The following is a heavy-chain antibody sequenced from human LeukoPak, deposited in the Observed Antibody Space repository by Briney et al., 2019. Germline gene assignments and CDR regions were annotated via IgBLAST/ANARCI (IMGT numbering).Heavy chain of an antibody. V-gene: IGHV3-48*02. J-gene: IGHJ2*01. CDR1: GFTFSSYS. CDR2: ISSSSSVI. Sequence: GGSLRLSCAASGFTFSSYSMNWVRQAPGKGLECISYISSSSSVIYYADSVKGRFTISRDNAKNSLYLQVNSLRDEDTAVYYCARLVVTAVSPCFDLWGRGTLVTVSS. D-gene: IGHD2-21*02. CDR3: ARLVVTAVSPCFDL.